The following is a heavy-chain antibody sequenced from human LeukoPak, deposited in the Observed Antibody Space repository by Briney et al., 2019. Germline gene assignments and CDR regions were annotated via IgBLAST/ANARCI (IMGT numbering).Heavy chain of an antibody. J-gene: IGHJ4*02. CDR1: GGTFSSYA. D-gene: IGHD3-10*01. V-gene: IGHV1-69*01. CDR3: ARGRGGGLTLPFDY. Sequence: SVNVSCKASGGTFSSYAISWVRQAPGQGLEWMGGIIPIFGTANYAQKFQGRVTITADESTSTAYMELSSLRSEDTAVYYCARGRGGGLTLPFDYWGQGTLVTVSS. CDR2: IIPIFGTA.